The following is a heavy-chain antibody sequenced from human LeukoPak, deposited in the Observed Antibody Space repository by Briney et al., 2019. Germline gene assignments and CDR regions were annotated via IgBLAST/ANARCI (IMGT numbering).Heavy chain of an antibody. V-gene: IGHV4-30-2*01. Sequence: SETLSLTYTVSGGFISSGGYYWSWIRQPPGKGLEWIGKIYHSGSTYYNPSLKSRVTISLDMSKNQFSLKLSSVTAADTAVYYCARDDGYCDSTTCWHWFDPWGQGTLVTVSS. CDR1: GGFISSGGYY. CDR3: ARDDGYCDSTTCWHWFDP. CDR2: IYHSGST. D-gene: IGHD2-2*03. J-gene: IGHJ5*02.